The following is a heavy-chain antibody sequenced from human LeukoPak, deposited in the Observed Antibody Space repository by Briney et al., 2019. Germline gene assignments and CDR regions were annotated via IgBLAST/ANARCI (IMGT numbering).Heavy chain of an antibody. CDR3: ATCGGTEMDLDY. V-gene: IGHV3-48*01. CDR2: ISSSSSTI. CDR1: GFTFSSYS. J-gene: IGHJ4*02. D-gene: IGHD5-24*01. Sequence: GGSLRLSCAASGFTFSSYSMNWVRQAPGKGLEWVSYISSSSSTINYAYSVKRRFTISRDISKNTLYLQMNILRADDAAVYYCATCGGTEMDLDYWGLGPLVPASS.